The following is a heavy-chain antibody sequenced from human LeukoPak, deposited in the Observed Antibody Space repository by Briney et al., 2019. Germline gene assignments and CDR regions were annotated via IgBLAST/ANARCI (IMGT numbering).Heavy chain of an antibody. CDR2: ISAYNGNT. CDR1: GYTFTSYG. V-gene: IGHV1-18*01. J-gene: IGHJ4*02. CDR3: ARVRPGIAVAGPLDY. D-gene: IGHD6-19*01. Sequence: ASVKVSCKASGYTFTSYGISWVRQAPGQGLEWMGWISAYNGNTNYAQKLQGRVTMTTDTSTSTAYMELRSPRSDDTAVYYCARVRPGIAVAGPLDYWGQGTLVTVSS.